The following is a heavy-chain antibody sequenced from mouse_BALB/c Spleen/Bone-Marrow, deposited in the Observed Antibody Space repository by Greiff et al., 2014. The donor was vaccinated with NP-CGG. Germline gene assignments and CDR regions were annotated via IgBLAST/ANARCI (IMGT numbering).Heavy chain of an antibody. CDR1: GFSLTSYG. CDR2: IWADGST. Sequence: VKLMESGPGLVAPSQSLSISCTASGFSLTSYGVHWVRQPPGKGLEWLGVIWADGSTNYNSALMSRLSISKDNSKSQVFLKMNSLQTDDTAMYYCARITTATGAMDYWGQGTSVTVSS. V-gene: IGHV2-9*02. J-gene: IGHJ4*01. CDR3: ARITTATGAMDY. D-gene: IGHD1-2*01.